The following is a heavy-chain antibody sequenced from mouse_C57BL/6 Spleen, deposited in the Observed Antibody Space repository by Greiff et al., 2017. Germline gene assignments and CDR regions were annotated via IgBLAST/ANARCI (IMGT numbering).Heavy chain of an antibody. V-gene: IGHV1-47*01. CDR1: GYTFTTYP. CDR3: ARRNRYYYGSSLWYFDV. CDR2: FHPYNDDT. D-gene: IGHD1-1*01. J-gene: IGHJ1*03. Sequence: QVQLKESGAELVKPGASVKMSCKASGYTFTTYPIEWMKQNHGKSLEWIGNFHPYNDDTKYNEKFKGKATLTVEKSSSTVYLELSRLTSDDSAVYYCARRNRYYYGSSLWYFDVWGTGTTVTVSS.